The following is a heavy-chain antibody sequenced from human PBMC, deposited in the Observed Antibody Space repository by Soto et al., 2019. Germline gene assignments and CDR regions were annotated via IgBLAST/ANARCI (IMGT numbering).Heavy chain of an antibody. CDR2: INAGNGNT. CDR1: GYTFTSYA. CDR3: AREGGYDGGIDAFDI. J-gene: IGHJ3*02. Sequence: QVQLVQSGAEVKKPGASVKVSCKASGYTFTSYAMHWVRQAPGQRLEWMGWINAGNGNTKYSQKFQGRVTITRDTSASTAYMELSSLRSEDTAVYYCAREGGYDGGIDAFDIWGQGTMVTVSS. D-gene: IGHD5-12*01. V-gene: IGHV1-3*01.